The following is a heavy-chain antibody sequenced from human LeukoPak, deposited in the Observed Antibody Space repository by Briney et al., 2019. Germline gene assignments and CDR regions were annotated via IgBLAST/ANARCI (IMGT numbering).Heavy chain of an antibody. CDR1: EYSFPNYC. J-gene: IGHJ3*02. Sequence: RGESLKISCKHSEYSFPNYCIGWVRQMPGKGLEWMGIIYPGDSDTRYSPSFQGQVTISADKSISTAYLQWSSLKASDTAMYYCARLYYYDSSGYYQDDAFDIWGQGTMVTVSS. V-gene: IGHV5-51*01. CDR2: IYPGDSDT. CDR3: ARLYYYDSSGYYQDDAFDI. D-gene: IGHD3-22*01.